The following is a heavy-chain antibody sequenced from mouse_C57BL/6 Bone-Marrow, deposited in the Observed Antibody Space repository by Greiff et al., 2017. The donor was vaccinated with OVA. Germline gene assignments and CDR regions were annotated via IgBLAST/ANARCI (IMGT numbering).Heavy chain of an antibody. CDR1: GYTFTSYG. Sequence: QVQLQQSGAELARPGASVKLSCKASGYTFTSYGISWVKQRTGQGLEWIGEIYPRSGNTYYNEKFKGKATLTADKSSSTAYMELRSLTSEDSAVYFCARWALRRGAWFAYWGKGTLVTVSA. CDR3: ARWALRRGAWFAY. V-gene: IGHV1-81*01. D-gene: IGHD1-2*01. CDR2: IYPRSGNT. J-gene: IGHJ3*01.